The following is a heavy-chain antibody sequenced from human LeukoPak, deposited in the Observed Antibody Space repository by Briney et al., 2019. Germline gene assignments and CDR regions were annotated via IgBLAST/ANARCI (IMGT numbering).Heavy chain of an antibody. Sequence: GGSLRLSCAASGFTFSSYGMHWVRQAPGKGLEWVAFIRYDGSNKYYADSVKGRFTISRDNSKNTLYLQMNSLRAEDTAVYYCAKDYFLGGAGYYYYMDVWGKGTTVTISS. CDR1: GFTFSSYG. CDR2: IRYDGSNK. CDR3: AKDYFLGGAGYYYYMDV. J-gene: IGHJ6*03. V-gene: IGHV3-30*02. D-gene: IGHD1-26*01.